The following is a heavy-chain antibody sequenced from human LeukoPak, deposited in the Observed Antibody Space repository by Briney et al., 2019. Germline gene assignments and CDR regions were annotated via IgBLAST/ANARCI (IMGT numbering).Heavy chain of an antibody. J-gene: IGHJ4*02. D-gene: IGHD2-2*01. CDR3: ARGGFTGTSCPYFDY. CDR1: GFTFSNYW. Sequence: PGGSLRLSCAASGFTFSNYWMHWVRQAPGKGLVWCSRISSDESSTTYADSVKGRFTISRDNAKNTLYLKMNTLRAEDTAIYFCARGGFTGTSCPYFDYWGQGTLVTVSS. V-gene: IGHV3-74*01. CDR2: ISSDESST.